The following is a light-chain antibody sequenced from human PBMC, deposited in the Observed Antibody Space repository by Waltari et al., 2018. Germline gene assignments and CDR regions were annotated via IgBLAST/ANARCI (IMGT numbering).Light chain of an antibody. CDR1: QDISNY. CDR3: QQYDNLPLT. CDR2: DAS. J-gene: IGKJ4*01. V-gene: IGKV1-33*01. Sequence: DIQMTQSPSSLSASVGDRVTITCQASQDISNYLNWYQHKPGKTTKLLIYDASNLETEVPSRFSGSGSGTDFTFTISSLQPEDIATYYCQQYDNLPLTFGGGTKVEIK.